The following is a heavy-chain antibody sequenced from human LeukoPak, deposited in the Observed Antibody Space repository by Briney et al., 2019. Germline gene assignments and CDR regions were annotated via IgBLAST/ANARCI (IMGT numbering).Heavy chain of an antibody. J-gene: IGHJ4*02. D-gene: IGHD3-9*01. CDR2: INSDGSST. V-gene: IGHV3-74*01. CDR1: GFTFSRYY. Sequence: PGGSLRLSCAASGFTFSRYYMHWVRQAPGKGLMWVSRINSDGSSTTYADSVKGRFTISRDNSKNTLYMQMNSLRAEDTAVYYCAKDFETWGDWGQGTLVTVSS. CDR3: AKDFETWGD.